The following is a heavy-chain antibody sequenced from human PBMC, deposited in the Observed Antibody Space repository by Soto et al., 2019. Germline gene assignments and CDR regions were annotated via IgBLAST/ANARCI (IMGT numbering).Heavy chain of an antibody. Sequence: GGSLRLSCAASGFIFSDYYMSWIRQAPGKGLEWVSYISSSGVTIHYADSVKGRFTISRDNSKNTLYLQMNSLRAEDTAVYYCARASYGSGSYRPSALDYWGQGTLVTVSS. J-gene: IGHJ4*02. CDR1: GFIFSDYY. CDR2: ISSSGVTI. D-gene: IGHD3-10*01. V-gene: IGHV3-11*04. CDR3: ARASYGSGSYRPSALDY.